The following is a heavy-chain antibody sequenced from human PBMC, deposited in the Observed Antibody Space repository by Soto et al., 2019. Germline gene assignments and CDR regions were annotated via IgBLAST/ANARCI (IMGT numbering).Heavy chain of an antibody. V-gene: IGHV1-24*01. D-gene: IGHD3-22*01. Sequence: GASVKVSCKVSGYTLTELSMHWVRQAPGKGLEWMEGFDPEDGETIYAQKFQGRVTMTEDTSTDTAYMELSSLRSEDTAVYYCATSTYYYDSSGYYSYFDYWGQGTLVTVSS. J-gene: IGHJ4*02. CDR3: ATSTYYYDSSGYYSYFDY. CDR2: FDPEDGET. CDR1: GYTLTELS.